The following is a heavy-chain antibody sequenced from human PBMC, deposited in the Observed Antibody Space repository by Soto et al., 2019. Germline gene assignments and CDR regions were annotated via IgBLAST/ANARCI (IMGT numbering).Heavy chain of an antibody. J-gene: IGHJ5*02. CDR2: IYYNGST. D-gene: IGHD2-2*01. CDR1: GGSISSYY. Sequence: QVQLQESGPGLVKPSETLSLTCTVSGGSISSYYWSWIRQPPGKGLEWIGYIYYNGSTNCNPPLKSRDSISVDTSKNQFSLKLSSVTAAYTAVYYCAATGGGYCISTSCYGWFDPWGQGTLVTVSS. CDR3: AATGGGYCISTSCYGWFDP. V-gene: IGHV4-59*01.